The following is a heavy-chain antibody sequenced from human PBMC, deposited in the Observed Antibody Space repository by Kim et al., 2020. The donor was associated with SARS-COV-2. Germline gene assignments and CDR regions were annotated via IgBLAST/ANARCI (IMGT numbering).Heavy chain of an antibody. D-gene: IGHD6-25*01. CDR2: YRT. CDR3: ARDTATALDS. J-gene: IGHJ4*02. Sequence: YRTQYAAAVKGRFTVSRDESKRSLDLQLNSLTPEDTAMYYCARDTATALDSWVRGTLVTVSS. V-gene: IGHV3-72*01.